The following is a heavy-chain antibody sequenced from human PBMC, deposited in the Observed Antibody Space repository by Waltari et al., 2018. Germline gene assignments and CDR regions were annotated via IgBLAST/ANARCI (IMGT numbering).Heavy chain of an antibody. CDR2: IYYSGST. D-gene: IGHD5-18*01. J-gene: IGHJ5*02. V-gene: IGHV4-59*01. CDR3: ARGNRYSYAQYNWFDP. Sequence: QVQLQESGPGLVKPSATLSLTCPVSGGSISSYYWSWIRQPPGKGLEWIGYIYYSGSTNYNPSLKSRVTISVDTSKNQFSLKLSSVTAADTAVYYCARGNRYSYAQYNWFDPWGQGTLVTVSS. CDR1: GGSISSYY.